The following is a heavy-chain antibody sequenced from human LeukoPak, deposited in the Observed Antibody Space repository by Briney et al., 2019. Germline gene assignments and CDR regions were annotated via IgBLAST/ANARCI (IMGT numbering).Heavy chain of an antibody. CDR1: GFTFTNYW. V-gene: IGHV3-7*01. CDR3: ARDQRGHTYGLDY. Sequence: GGSLRLSCVASGFTFTNYWMSWVRQAPGKGLEWVAKINQDGSEMYYVDSVKGRFTISRDSAQNSLYLQMNSLRAEDTAVYYCARDQRGHTYGLDYWGQGTLVTVSS. CDR2: INQDGSEM. D-gene: IGHD4-17*01. J-gene: IGHJ4*02.